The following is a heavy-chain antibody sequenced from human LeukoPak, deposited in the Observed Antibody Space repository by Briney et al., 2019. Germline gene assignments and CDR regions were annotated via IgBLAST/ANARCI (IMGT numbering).Heavy chain of an antibody. Sequence: PSETLSLTCTVSGGSISSYYWSWIRHPARKGLEWIGRIYTSGSTNYNPSLKSRVTMSVDTSKNQISLKLSSVTAADTAVYYCARDWRPYCSSTSCYYYYYMDVWGKGTTVTVSS. J-gene: IGHJ6*03. CDR3: ARDWRPYCSSTSCYYYYYMDV. D-gene: IGHD2-2*01. CDR2: IYTSGST. V-gene: IGHV4-4*07. CDR1: GGSISSYY.